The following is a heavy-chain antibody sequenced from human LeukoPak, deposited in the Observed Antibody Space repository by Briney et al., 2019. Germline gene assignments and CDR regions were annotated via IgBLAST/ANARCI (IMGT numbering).Heavy chain of an antibody. CDR1: GFTFSSYA. D-gene: IGHD3-22*01. CDR3: AKGKPEDYYDSSGYLYYFDY. Sequence: GGSLRLSCAASGFTFSSYAMSWVRQAPGKGLEWVSAISGSGGSTYYADSVKGRFTISRDNSKNTLYLQMNSLRAEDTAVYYCAKGKPEDYYDSSGYLYYFDYWGQGTLVTVSS. V-gene: IGHV3-23*01. CDR2: ISGSGGST. J-gene: IGHJ4*02.